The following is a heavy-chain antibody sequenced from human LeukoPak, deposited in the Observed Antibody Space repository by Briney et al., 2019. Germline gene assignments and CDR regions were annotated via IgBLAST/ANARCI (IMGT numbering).Heavy chain of an antibody. CDR1: GYTFTSYG. Sequence: ASVKVSCKASGYTFTSYGISWVRQAPGQGLEWMGWISAYNGNTNYAQKLQGRVTMTTDTSTSTAYMELRSLRPDDTAVYYCARDQIVGCSSTSCEVNDLDYWGQGTLVTVSS. CDR2: ISAYNGNT. D-gene: IGHD2-2*01. V-gene: IGHV1-18*04. CDR3: ARDQIVGCSSTSCEVNDLDY. J-gene: IGHJ4*02.